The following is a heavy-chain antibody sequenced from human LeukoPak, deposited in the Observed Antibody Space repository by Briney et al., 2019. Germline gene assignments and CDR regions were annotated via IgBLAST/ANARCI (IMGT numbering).Heavy chain of an antibody. V-gene: IGHV3-30-3*01. J-gene: IGHJ4*02. D-gene: IGHD2-15*01. CDR2: MSDDGSEK. CDR1: GFTLSRFA. CDR3: AREADSGYYRTVNY. Sequence: GGSLRLSCTASGFTLSRFAMHWVRQAPGKGLEWLGHMSDDGSEKHYVDSVRGRFTISRDPSKNTLYLEMTSLRTEDTAVYYCAREADSGYYRTVNYWGQGTMVTVS.